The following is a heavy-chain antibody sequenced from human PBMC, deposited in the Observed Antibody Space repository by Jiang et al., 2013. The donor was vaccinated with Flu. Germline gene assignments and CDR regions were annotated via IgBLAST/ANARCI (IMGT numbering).Heavy chain of an antibody. CDR1: GNSISSHSAA. Sequence: SQTLSLTCAISGNSISSHSAAWTWIRQSPSRGLEWLGRTYYRSGWYNDYAVSVKSRITINPDTSKNQVSLQLQSVTPDDTAVYYCARETAYSSGWYWVRGTQSNGYFDLWGRGTSVTVSS. CDR3: ARETAYSSGWYWVRGTQSNGYFDL. J-gene: IGHJ2*01. V-gene: IGHV6-1*01. D-gene: IGHD6-13*01. CDR2: TYYRSGWYN.